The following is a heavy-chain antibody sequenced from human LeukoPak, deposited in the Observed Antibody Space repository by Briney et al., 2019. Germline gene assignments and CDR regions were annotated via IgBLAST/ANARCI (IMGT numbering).Heavy chain of an antibody. J-gene: IGHJ5*02. CDR3: ARGSGTYYYDSGSYLNWFDP. CDR1: GGSMSTSGYY. V-gene: IGHV4-39*01. D-gene: IGHD3-22*01. Sequence: SETLSLTCTVSGGSMSTSGYYWDWIRQPPGKGLEWIGTVYYTGSTYYNPSLKSRVTISEDTSRNQFSLKLNSVTAADTAVYYCARGSGTYYYDSGSYLNWFDPWGQGILVSVSS. CDR2: VYYTGST.